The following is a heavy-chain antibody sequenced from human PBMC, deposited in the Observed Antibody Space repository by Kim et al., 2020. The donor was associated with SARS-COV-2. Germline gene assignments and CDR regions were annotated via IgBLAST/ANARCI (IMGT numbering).Heavy chain of an antibody. D-gene: IGHD6-13*01. J-gene: IGHJ5*02. CDR2: IYYSGST. Sequence: SETLSLTCTVSGGSISSSSYYWGWIRQPPGKGLEWIGSIYYSGSTYYNPSLKSRVTISVDTSKNQFSLKLSSVTAADTAVYYCARPNLTYSSSWYGVIGWFDPWGQGTLVTVSS. CDR1: GGSISSSSYY. CDR3: ARPNLTYSSSWYGVIGWFDP. V-gene: IGHV4-39*01.